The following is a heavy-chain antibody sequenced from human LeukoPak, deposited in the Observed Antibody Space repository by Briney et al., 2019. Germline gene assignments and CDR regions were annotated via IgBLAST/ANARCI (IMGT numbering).Heavy chain of an antibody. CDR1: GFIFRNYW. J-gene: IGHJ5*02. D-gene: IGHD3-16*02. V-gene: IGHV3-7*01. CDR3: ARGVIIRGRLDP. Sequence: GGSLRLSCAASGFIFRNYWMSWVRQAPGKGPEWVANIKEDGSEKYYVESVKGRFTISRDNAKNSLYLQMSSPRAEDTAVYYCARGVIIRGRLDPWGQGTLVTVSS. CDR2: IKEDGSEK.